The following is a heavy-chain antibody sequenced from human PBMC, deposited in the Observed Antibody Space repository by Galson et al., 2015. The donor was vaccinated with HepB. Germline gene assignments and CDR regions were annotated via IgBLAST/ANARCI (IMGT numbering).Heavy chain of an antibody. D-gene: IGHD2-15*01. CDR3: ALKECSGGSCYSPFDY. V-gene: IGHV4-39*01. J-gene: IGHJ4*02. CDR2: IYYSGST. CDR1: GGSISSSSYY. Sequence: ETLSLTCTVSGGSISSSSYYWGWIRQPPGKGLEWIGSIYYSGSTYYNPSLKSRVTISVDTSKNQFSLKLSSVTAADTAVYYCALKECSGGSCYSPFDYWGQGTLVTVSS.